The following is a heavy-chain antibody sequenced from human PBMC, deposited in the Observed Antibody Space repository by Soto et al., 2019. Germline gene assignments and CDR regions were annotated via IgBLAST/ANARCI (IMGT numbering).Heavy chain of an antibody. Sequence: QVQLVESGGGVVQPGRSLRLSCAASGFTFSSYGMHWVRQAPGKGLEWVAVISYDGSNKYYADSVKGRFTISRDNSKNPLYLQMNSLRAEDTAVYYCAKDKGRRIRPPYYYYGMDVWGQGTTVTVSS. J-gene: IGHJ6*02. V-gene: IGHV3-30*18. D-gene: IGHD3-10*01. CDR2: ISYDGSNK. CDR1: GFTFSSYG. CDR3: AKDKGRRIRPPYYYYGMDV.